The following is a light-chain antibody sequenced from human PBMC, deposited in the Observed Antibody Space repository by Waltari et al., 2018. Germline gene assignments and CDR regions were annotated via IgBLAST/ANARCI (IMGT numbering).Light chain of an antibody. J-gene: IGKJ1*01. CDR2: GSS. CDR3: QQYGSATWT. V-gene: IGKV3-20*01. Sequence: WVGGSCWAWCSKDPGQAPRLFICGSSSKANGIPDRFRGGGSGTDFSLAISRLGPDVVAVYCCQQYGSATWTFGHGTKVEI. CDR1: WVGGSC.